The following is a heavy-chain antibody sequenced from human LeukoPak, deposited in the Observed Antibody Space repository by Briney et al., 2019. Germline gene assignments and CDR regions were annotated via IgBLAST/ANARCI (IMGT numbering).Heavy chain of an antibody. D-gene: IGHD5-12*01. J-gene: IGHJ4*02. CDR2: ITGSGDNT. CDR3: AKGYSDSTFFY. V-gene: IGHV3-23*01. Sequence: GGSLRLSCAASGFTFSNYAMRWVRQAPGKRLECVSRITGSGDNTYYADSVEGRFTISRDNSKNMVYLQVNSLRVEDTAIYYCAKGYSDSTFFYWGQGTQVSVSS. CDR1: GFTFSNYA.